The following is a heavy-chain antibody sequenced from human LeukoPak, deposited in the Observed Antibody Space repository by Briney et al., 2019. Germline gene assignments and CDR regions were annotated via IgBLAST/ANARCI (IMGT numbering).Heavy chain of an antibody. CDR1: GYTFTGHY. D-gene: IGHD4-23*01. CDR3: ARDTTVVTPGGDY. CDR2: INPNSGGT. J-gene: IGHJ4*02. V-gene: IGHV1-2*02. Sequence: ASVKVSCKASGYTFTGHYMHLVRQAPGQGLEWMGWINPNSGGTHYAQKFQGRVTMTRDTSISTAYMELSRLRSDDTAVYYCARDTTVVTPGGDYWGQGTLVTVSS.